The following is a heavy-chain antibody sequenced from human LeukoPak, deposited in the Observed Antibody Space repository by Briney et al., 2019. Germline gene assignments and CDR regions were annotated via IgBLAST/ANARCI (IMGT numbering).Heavy chain of an antibody. J-gene: IGHJ3*02. CDR1: GGSISSGGYY. CDR2: IYHSGST. D-gene: IGHD3-10*01. V-gene: IGHV4-30-2*01. CDR3: ARNMVRGVSGAFDI. Sequence: SETLSLTCTVSGGSISSGGYYWSWIRQPPGKGLEWIGYIYHSGSTYYNPSLKSRVTISVDRSKNQFSLKLSSVTAADTAVYYCARNMVRGVSGAFDIWGQGTMVTVSS.